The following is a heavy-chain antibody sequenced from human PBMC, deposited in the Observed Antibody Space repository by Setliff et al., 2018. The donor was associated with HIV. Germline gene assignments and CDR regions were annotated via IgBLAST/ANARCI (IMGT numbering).Heavy chain of an antibody. D-gene: IGHD1-7*01. CDR2: INPKSGGT. CDR1: GYTFTDYY. V-gene: IGHV1-2*06. J-gene: IGHJ6*04. Sequence: ASVKVSCKSSGYTFTDYYIHWVRQAPGQGLEWMGRINPKSGGTNYVQKFQGRVTMTRDTSINTAYLELSRLRSDDTAVYYCAKDRTGTGTTLHVWGKGTTVTVSS. CDR3: AKDRTGTGTTLHV.